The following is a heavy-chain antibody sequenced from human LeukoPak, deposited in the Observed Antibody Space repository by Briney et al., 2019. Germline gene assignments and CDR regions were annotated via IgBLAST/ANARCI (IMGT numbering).Heavy chain of an antibody. J-gene: IGHJ4*02. Sequence: SQTLSLTCAISGDSVSSNSAAWNWIRQSPSRGLEWLGRTYYRSKWYNDYAVPVKSRITINPDTSKNQFSLQLNSVTPEDTAVYYCARGSVAAAGTVRFDYWGQGTLVTVSS. V-gene: IGHV6-1*01. CDR2: TYYRSKWYN. CDR3: ARGSVAAAGTVRFDY. D-gene: IGHD6-13*01. CDR1: GDSVSSNSAA.